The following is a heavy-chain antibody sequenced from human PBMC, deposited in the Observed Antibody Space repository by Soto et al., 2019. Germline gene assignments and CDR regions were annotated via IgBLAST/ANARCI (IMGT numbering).Heavy chain of an antibody. V-gene: IGHV1-18*01. D-gene: IGHD3-3*01. CDR1: GYTFTSYG. J-gene: IGHJ6*02. CDR2: ISAYNGNT. Sequence: ASVKVSCKASGYTFTSYGISWVRQAPGQGLEWMGWISAYNGNTNYAQKLQGRVTMTTDTSTSTAYMELRSLRSDDTAVYYCARAKVRYYDFWSGYHEPYYYYGMDVWGQGTTVTASS. CDR3: ARAKVRYYDFWSGYHEPYYYYGMDV.